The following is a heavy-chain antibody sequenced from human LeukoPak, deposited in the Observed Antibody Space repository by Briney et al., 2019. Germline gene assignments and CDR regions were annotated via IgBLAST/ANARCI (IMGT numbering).Heavy chain of an antibody. CDR2: ISAYNGNT. V-gene: IGHV1-18*01. CDR1: GYTFTSYG. Sequence: ASVKVSCKASGYTFTSYGISWVRQAPGQGLEWMGWISAYNGNTNYAQKLQGRVTMTTDTSTSTAYVELRSLRSDDTAVYYCARERHYDFWSGSTYYYYGMDVWGQGTTVTVSS. D-gene: IGHD3-3*01. J-gene: IGHJ6*02. CDR3: ARERHYDFWSGSTYYYYGMDV.